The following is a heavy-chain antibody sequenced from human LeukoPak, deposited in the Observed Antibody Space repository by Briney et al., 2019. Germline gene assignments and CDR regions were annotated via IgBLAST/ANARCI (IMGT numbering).Heavy chain of an antibody. Sequence: SETLSLTCAVYSAAFSGYSWSWIRQPPGKGLEWIGEVNHSGSTTYNPSLKSRLTISIDTSKNQFSLKLSSVTAADTAVYYCARRADYYDSSGFEYFDYWGQGTLVTVSS. CDR2: VNHSGST. J-gene: IGHJ4*02. V-gene: IGHV4-34*01. CDR3: ARRADYYDSSGFEYFDY. D-gene: IGHD3-22*01. CDR1: SAAFSGYS.